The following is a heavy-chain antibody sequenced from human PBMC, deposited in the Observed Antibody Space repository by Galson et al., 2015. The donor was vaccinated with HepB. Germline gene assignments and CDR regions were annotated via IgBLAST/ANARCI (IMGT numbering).Heavy chain of an antibody. CDR3: ARDSRPSYYGDYEAVYMDV. D-gene: IGHD4-17*01. CDR2: FSSSGSTI. V-gene: IGHV3-11*01. CDR1: GFTFSDYY. J-gene: IGHJ6*03. Sequence: SLRLSCAASGFTFSDYYMSWIRQAPGKGLEWVSYFSSSGSTIYYADYVKGRFTISRDNAKNSLYLQMNSLRAEDTAVYYCARDSRPSYYGDYEAVYMDVWGKGTTVTVSS.